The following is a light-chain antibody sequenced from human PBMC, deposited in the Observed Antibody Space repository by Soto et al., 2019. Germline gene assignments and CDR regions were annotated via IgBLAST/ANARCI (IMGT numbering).Light chain of an antibody. Sequence: DIQMTQSPSTLSAAVGDRVPITCRASQSISSWLALYQQKPGKAPKVLIYDASSLESGVPSRFSGSGSGTEFTLTISSLQPDDFATYYCQQYNTYSQYTFGQGTKLEIK. CDR1: QSISSW. V-gene: IGKV1-5*01. J-gene: IGKJ2*01. CDR3: QQYNTYSQYT. CDR2: DAS.